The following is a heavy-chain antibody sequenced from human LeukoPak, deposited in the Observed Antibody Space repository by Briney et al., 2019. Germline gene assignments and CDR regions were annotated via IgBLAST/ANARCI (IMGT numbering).Heavy chain of an antibody. CDR3: AKDWEIAAAGTGVFDP. Sequence: GGSLRLSCAASGFTFSSYGMHWVRQAPGKGLEWVAVISYDGSNKYYADSVKGRFTISRDNSKNTLYLQMNSLRAEDTAAYYCAKDWEIAAAGTGVFDPWGQGTLVTVSS. J-gene: IGHJ5*02. V-gene: IGHV3-30*18. CDR2: ISYDGSNK. D-gene: IGHD6-13*01. CDR1: GFTFSSYG.